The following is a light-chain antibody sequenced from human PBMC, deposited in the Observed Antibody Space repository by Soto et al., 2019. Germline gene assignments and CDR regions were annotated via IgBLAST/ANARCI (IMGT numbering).Light chain of an antibody. V-gene: IGLV2-14*01. J-gene: IGLJ1*01. CDR1: RSDVGGYKY. CDR3: SSYTSSSTPFV. CDR2: EFS. Sequence: QSALTQPASVSGSPGQSITISCTGTRSDVGGYKYVSWYQQHPGKAPKLMIYEFSNRPSGVSNRFSGYKSGNTASLTISGLAADDGAEYYCSSYTSSSTPFVVGNGTKLTVL.